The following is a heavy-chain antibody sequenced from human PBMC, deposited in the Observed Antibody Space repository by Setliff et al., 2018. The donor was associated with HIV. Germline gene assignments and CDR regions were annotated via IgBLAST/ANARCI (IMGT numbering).Heavy chain of an antibody. CDR2: IKQDGSEK. J-gene: IGHJ6*02. Sequence: PGGSLRLSCAASGFTFSSYWMSWVRQAPGKGLEWVANIKQDGSEKYYVDSVKGRFTISRDNAKNSLYLQMNSLRAEDTAVYYCASHHSADIYYSYYGMDVWGQGTTVTVSS. CDR3: ASHHSADIYYSYYGMDV. D-gene: IGHD6-13*01. CDR1: GFTFSSYW. V-gene: IGHV3-7*01.